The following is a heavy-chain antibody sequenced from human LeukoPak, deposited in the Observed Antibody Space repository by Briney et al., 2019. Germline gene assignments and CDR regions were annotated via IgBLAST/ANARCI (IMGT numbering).Heavy chain of an antibody. CDR2: ISAYNGNT. CDR3: ARGVSQWGRQDFDY. V-gene: IGHV1-18*01. J-gene: IGHJ4*02. D-gene: IGHD3-16*01. CDR1: GYTFTSYG. Sequence: ASVKVSCKASGYTFTSYGISWVRQAPGQGLEWMGWISAYNGNTNYAQKLQGRVTMTEDTSTDTAYMELSSLRSEDTAVYYCARGVSQWGRQDFDYWGQGTLVTVSS.